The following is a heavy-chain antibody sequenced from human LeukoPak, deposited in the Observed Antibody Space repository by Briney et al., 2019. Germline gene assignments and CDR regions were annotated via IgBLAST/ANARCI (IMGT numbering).Heavy chain of an antibody. J-gene: IGHJ4*02. D-gene: IGHD1-26*01. V-gene: IGHV1-2*06. Sequence: GASVKVSXKASGYTFTGYYMHWVRQAPGQGLEWMGRINPNSGGTNYAQKFQGRVTMTRDTSISTAYMELSRLRSDDTAVYYCARDLVGATGYFDYWGQGTLVTVSS. CDR2: INPNSGGT. CDR3: ARDLVGATGYFDY. CDR1: GYTFTGYY.